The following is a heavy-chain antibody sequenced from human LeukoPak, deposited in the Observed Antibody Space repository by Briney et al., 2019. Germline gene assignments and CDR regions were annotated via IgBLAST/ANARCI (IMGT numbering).Heavy chain of an antibody. Sequence: ASVKVSCKASGGSFNNYAVTWVRQAPGQGLEWMGGFIPILDTTNYAPDFQGRVTITTDESSTTAYMELSSLKWEDTALYYCARSNDYDYHFNYWGQGTLVTVSS. D-gene: IGHD5-12*01. CDR1: GGSFNNYA. V-gene: IGHV1-69*05. CDR2: FIPILDTT. J-gene: IGHJ4*02. CDR3: ARSNDYDYHFNY.